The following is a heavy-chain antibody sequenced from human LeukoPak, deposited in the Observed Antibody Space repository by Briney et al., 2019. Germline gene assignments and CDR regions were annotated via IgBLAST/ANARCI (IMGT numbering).Heavy chain of an antibody. J-gene: IGHJ4*02. D-gene: IGHD6-19*01. CDR3: ARGIHIIAVAGEDLDY. CDR1: GYTFTSYG. CDR2: ISAYNGNT. V-gene: IGHV1-18*01. Sequence: GASVKVSCKASGYTFTSYGISWVRQAPGQGLEWMGWISAYNGNTNYAQKLQGRVTMTTDTSTSTAYMELRSLRSDDTAVYYCARGIHIIAVAGEDLDYWGQGTLVTVSS.